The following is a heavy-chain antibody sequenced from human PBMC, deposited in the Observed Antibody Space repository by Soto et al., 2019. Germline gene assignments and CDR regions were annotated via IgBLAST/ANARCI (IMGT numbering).Heavy chain of an antibody. D-gene: IGHD3-10*01. CDR3: ARGGAAMIRGEIGGLEY. CDR2: INHSGRT. CDR1: VVAFNGYY. V-gene: IGHV4-34*01. J-gene: IGHJ4*02. Sequence: PSETLSLTCAVSVVAFNGYYWTWIRQSPGKGLEWIGEINHSGRTDSNPSLKSRVTMSIDTSKKVFSLNLTSVTAADTAVYFCARGGAAMIRGEIGGLEYWGQGTVVIVSS.